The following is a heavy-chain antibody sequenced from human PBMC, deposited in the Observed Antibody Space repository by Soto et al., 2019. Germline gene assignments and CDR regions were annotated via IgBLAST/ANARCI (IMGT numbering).Heavy chain of an antibody. CDR3: ARGVESTSNAMDV. J-gene: IGHJ6*02. CDR1: GFTFSSYW. D-gene: IGHD2-2*01. CDR2: INSDESSA. V-gene: IGHV3-74*01. Sequence: PGGSLRLSCAASGFTFSSYWMHWVRQATGKGLVWVSRINSDESSANYADSVKGRFTISRDSAKNTVYLQMSSLSDEDTAMYFCARGVESTSNAMDVWGQGTTVTVSS.